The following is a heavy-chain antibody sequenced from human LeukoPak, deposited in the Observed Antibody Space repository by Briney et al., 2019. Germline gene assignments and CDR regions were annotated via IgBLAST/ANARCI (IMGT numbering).Heavy chain of an antibody. CDR1: GFTFDDYA. CDR2: ISGDGGST. J-gene: IGHJ4*02. D-gene: IGHD3-9*01. V-gene: IGHV3-43*02. Sequence: GGSLRLSCAASGFTFDDYAMHWVRQAPGKGLEWVSLISGDGGSTYYPDSVKGRFTISRDNSKNSLYLQMNSLRTEDTALYYCAKAYYKAVSCDILTGYLAPPAVFDYCGQGTLVTVSS. CDR3: AKAYYKAVSCDILTGYLAPPAVFDY.